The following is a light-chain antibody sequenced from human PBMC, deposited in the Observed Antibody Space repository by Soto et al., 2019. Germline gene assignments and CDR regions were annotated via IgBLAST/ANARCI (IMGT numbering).Light chain of an antibody. J-gene: IGLJ1*01. CDR1: NIGSKS. CDR2: YDS. Sequence: SSELTQPPSVSVDPGKTARITCGGNNIGSKSVHWYQQKPGQAPVLVIYYDSDRPSGIPERFSGSNSGNTATLTISRVEAGDEADYYCQVWDSSSDHYVFGTGTKLTVL. CDR3: QVWDSSSDHYV. V-gene: IGLV3-21*04.